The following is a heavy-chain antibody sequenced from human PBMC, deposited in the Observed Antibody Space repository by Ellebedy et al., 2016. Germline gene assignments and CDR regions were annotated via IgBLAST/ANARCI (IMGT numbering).Heavy chain of an antibody. Sequence: GGSLRLSXAASGFTFSSYWMSWVRQAPGKGLEWVANIKQDGSEKYYVDSVKGRFTISRDNAKNSLYLQMDSLRAADTAVYYCYYGHYSGYWGQGTLVTVSS. CDR1: GFTFSSYW. V-gene: IGHV3-7*03. D-gene: IGHD4-17*01. J-gene: IGHJ4*02. CDR3: YYGHYSGY. CDR2: IKQDGSEK.